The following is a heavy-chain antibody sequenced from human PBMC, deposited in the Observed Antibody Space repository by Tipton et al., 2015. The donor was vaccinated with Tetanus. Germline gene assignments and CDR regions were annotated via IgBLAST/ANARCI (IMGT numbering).Heavy chain of an antibody. D-gene: IGHD3-22*01. CDR2: ISSSGST. CDR1: GDSLRSGDHY. Sequence: TLSLTCTVSGDSLRSGDHYWSWIRQPPGKGLEWLAYISSSGSTNSNYSLKSRITMSRDTSKNQFSLKLASVTAADTAVYFCARATPSGSYFVRYYSMDVWGQGTTVVVSS. CDR3: ARATPSGSYFVRYYSMDV. J-gene: IGHJ6*02. V-gene: IGHV4-61*08.